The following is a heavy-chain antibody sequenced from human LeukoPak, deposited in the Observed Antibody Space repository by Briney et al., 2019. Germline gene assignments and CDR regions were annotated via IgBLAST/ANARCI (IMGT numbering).Heavy chain of an antibody. D-gene: IGHD3-22*01. Sequence: SETLSLTCAVYGGSFSGYYWSWIRQPPGKGLEWIGEINHSGSTNYNPSLKSRVTISVDTSKNQFSLKLSSVTAADTAVYYCARDPQYYYDSSGYCYFDYWGQGTLVTVSS. CDR1: GGSFSGYY. J-gene: IGHJ4*02. CDR2: INHSGST. V-gene: IGHV4-34*01. CDR3: ARDPQYYYDSSGYCYFDY.